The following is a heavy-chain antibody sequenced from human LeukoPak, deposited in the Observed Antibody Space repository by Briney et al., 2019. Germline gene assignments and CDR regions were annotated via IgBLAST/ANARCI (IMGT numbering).Heavy chain of an antibody. CDR2: ISGSGGST. CDR3: AKSAVRGVRIYYFDY. D-gene: IGHD3-10*01. J-gene: IGHJ4*02. V-gene: IGHV3-23*01. Sequence: GGSLRLSCAASGFTFSSYAMSWVRQAPGKGLEWVSAISGSGGSTYYADSVKGRFTISRDNSKNTLYLQMNSLRAEDAAVYYCAKSAVRGVRIYYFDYWGQGTLVTVSS. CDR1: GFTFSSYA.